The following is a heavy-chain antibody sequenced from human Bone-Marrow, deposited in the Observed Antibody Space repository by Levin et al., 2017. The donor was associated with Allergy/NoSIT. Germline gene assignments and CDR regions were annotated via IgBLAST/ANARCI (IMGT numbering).Heavy chain of an antibody. V-gene: IGHV4-4*07. J-gene: IGHJ5*02. D-gene: IGHD5-18*01. CDR1: GGSISSYY. CDR3: AVDSGYSYGYGNWFDP. Sequence: SQTLSLTCTVSGGSISSYYWSWIRQPAGKGLEWIGRIYTSGSTNYNPSLKSRVTMSVVTSKNQFSLKLSSVTAADTAVYYCAVDSGYSYGYGNWFDPWGQGTLVTVSS. CDR2: IYTSGST.